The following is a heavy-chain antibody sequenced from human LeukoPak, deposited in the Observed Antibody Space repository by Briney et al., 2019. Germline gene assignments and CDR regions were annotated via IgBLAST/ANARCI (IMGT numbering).Heavy chain of an antibody. Sequence: PSETLSLTCTVSGGSISSYYWSWIRQPAGKGLEWIGYIYYSGSTNYNPSLKSRVTISVDTSKNQFSLKLSSVTAADTAVYYCARDGGYYYGSGSYEYWGQGTLVTVSS. CDR3: ARDGGYYYGSGSYEY. V-gene: IGHV4-59*01. CDR2: IYYSGST. CDR1: GGSISSYY. J-gene: IGHJ4*02. D-gene: IGHD3-10*01.